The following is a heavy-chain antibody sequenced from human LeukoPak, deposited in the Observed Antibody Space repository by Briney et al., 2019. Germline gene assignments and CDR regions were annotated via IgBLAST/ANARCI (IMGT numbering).Heavy chain of an antibody. CDR2: ISGSGGST. V-gene: IGHV3-23*01. J-gene: IGHJ4*02. CDR3: AKDGGYCSGTSCPFDY. D-gene: IGHD2-2*01. Sequence: GGSLRLSCAASGFTFSSYAMSWVRQAPGKGLEWVSAISGSGGSTYYADSVKGRFTISRDNSKNTLYLQMNSLRAEDTAVYYCAKDGGYCSGTSCPFDYWGQGTLVTVSS. CDR1: GFTFSSYA.